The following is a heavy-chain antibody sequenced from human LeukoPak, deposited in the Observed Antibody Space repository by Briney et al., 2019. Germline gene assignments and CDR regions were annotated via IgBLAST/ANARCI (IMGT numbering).Heavy chain of an antibody. CDR1: GGSISSSSYY. CDR3: ARDRLRGMDV. V-gene: IGHV4-39*07. Sequence: PSETLSLTCTVSGGSISSSSYYWGWIRQPPGKGLEWIGSIYYSGSTYYNPSLKSRVTISVDTSKNQFSLKLSSVTAADTAVYYCARDRLRGMDVWGKGTTVTVSS. D-gene: IGHD5-12*01. J-gene: IGHJ6*03. CDR2: IYYSGST.